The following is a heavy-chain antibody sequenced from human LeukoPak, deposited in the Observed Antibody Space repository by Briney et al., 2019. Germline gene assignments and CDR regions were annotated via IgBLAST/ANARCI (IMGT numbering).Heavy chain of an antibody. CDR3: ARGAGGSYFGYFDY. CDR1: GFTFTNYA. Sequence: GGSLRLSCAASGFTFTNYAMSWVRQTPGKGLEWVSATVGSGPDTYHADSVKGRFTVSRDNSRNTLYLQMNSLRSEDTAVYYCARGAGGSYFGYFDYWGQGTLVTVSS. V-gene: IGHV3-23*01. J-gene: IGHJ4*02. D-gene: IGHD1-26*01. CDR2: TVGSGPDT.